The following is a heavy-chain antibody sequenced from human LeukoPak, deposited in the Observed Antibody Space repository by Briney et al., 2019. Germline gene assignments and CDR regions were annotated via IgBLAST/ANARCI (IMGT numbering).Heavy chain of an antibody. V-gene: IGHV3-64*01. D-gene: IGHD3-9*01. J-gene: IGHJ6*03. CDR3: ARGSVRYFDWLADYMDV. CDR1: GFTFSSYA. CDR2: ISSNGGST. Sequence: GGSLRLSCAASGFTFSSYAMHWVRQAPGKGLEYVSAISSNGGSTYYANSVKGRFTISRDNSKNTLYLQMGSLRAEDMAVYYCARGSVRYFDWLADYMDVWGKGTTVTISS.